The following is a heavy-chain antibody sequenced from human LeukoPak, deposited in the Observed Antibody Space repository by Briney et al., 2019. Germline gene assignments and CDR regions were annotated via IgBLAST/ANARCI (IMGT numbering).Heavy chain of an antibody. J-gene: IGHJ4*02. CDR2: ISGSGGST. CDR1: GFTFSSYA. D-gene: IGHD5-12*01. Sequence: GGSLRLSCAASGFTFSSYAMSWVRQAPGKGLEWVSAISGSGGSTYYADSVKGRFTISRDNSKNTLYLQMNSLRAEDTAVYYCARDLNGGYDFAYWGQGTLVTVSS. V-gene: IGHV3-23*01. CDR3: ARDLNGGYDFAY.